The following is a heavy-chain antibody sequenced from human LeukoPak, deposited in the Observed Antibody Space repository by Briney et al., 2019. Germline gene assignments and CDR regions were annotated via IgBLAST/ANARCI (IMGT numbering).Heavy chain of an antibody. CDR1: GFTFRSYN. D-gene: IGHD4-17*01. V-gene: IGHV3-30*04. CDR3: ARDEGPTVTMIDY. J-gene: IGHJ4*02. Sequence: GGSLRLSCAASGFTFRSYNMHWVRQAPGKGLEWVAGLSFGGSNEYYADSVEGRFTISRDNSKNTLSLQMSSLRDEDTAVYYCARDEGPTVTMIDYWGQGTLVTVSS. CDR2: LSFGGSNE.